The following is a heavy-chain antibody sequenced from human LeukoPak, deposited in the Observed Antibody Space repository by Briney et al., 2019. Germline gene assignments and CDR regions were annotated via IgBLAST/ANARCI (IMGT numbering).Heavy chain of an antibody. CDR3: ARVRGSYATPYFDY. D-gene: IGHD1-26*01. V-gene: IGHV3-21*01. CDR2: ISSSSSYI. CDR1: GFTFSSYS. Sequence: GGSLRLSCAASGFTFSSYSMNWVRQAPGKGLEWVSSISSSSSYIYYADSVKGRFTISRDNAKNSLYLQMNSLRAEDTAVYYCARVRGSYATPYFDYWGQGTLVTVSS. J-gene: IGHJ4*02.